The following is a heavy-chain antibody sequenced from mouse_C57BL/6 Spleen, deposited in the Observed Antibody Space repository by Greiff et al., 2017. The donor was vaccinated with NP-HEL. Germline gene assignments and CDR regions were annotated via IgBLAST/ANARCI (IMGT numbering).Heavy chain of an antibody. D-gene: IGHD1-1*01. Sequence: VQLQQPGAELVRPGSSVKLSCKASGYTFTSYWMHWVKQRPIQGLEWIGNIDPSDSETPYNQKFKDKATLTVDKSSSTAYMQLSSLTSEDSAVYYCASEYYYGSSSWYFDDWGTGTTVTVSS. J-gene: IGHJ1*03. CDR2: IDPSDSET. CDR1: GYTFTSYW. CDR3: ASEYYYGSSSWYFDD. V-gene: IGHV1-52*01.